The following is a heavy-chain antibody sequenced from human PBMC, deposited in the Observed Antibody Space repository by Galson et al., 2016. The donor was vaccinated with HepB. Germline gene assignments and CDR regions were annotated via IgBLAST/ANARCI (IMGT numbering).Heavy chain of an antibody. J-gene: IGHJ6*02. Sequence: SLRLSCAASGFTFSSYSLNWVRQAPGKGLEWVSFISSNNYIYYADPVQRRSTISRDNAKNSLYLQMPSLCAEDTAVYYCAKDTGHCSGGVCYSPRGMDVWGQGTTVTVSS. CDR2: ISSNNYI. D-gene: IGHD2-15*01. V-gene: IGHV3-21*01. CDR3: AKDTGHCSGGVCYSPRGMDV. CDR1: GFTFSSYS.